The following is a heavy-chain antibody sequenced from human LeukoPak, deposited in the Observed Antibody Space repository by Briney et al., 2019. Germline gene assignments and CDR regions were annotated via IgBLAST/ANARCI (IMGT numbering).Heavy chain of an antibody. D-gene: IGHD4-17*01. Sequence: SQTLSLTCAISGDSFSSNSVTWNWIRQSPSRGLEWLGRTYYRSKWYNDYAASVKSRITINPDTSKNQFSLQLNSVTPEDTAVYYCARAGDYGDLDYWGQGTLVTVSS. CDR2: TYYRSKWYN. CDR1: GDSFSSNSVT. J-gene: IGHJ4*02. CDR3: ARAGDYGDLDY. V-gene: IGHV6-1*01.